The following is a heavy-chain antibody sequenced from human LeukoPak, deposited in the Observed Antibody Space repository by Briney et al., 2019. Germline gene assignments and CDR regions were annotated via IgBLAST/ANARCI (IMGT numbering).Heavy chain of an antibody. D-gene: IGHD3-10*01. V-gene: IGHV4-4*08. CDR2: IYYSGST. CDR3: ARDSEGGFGELFSDH. J-gene: IGHJ4*02. CDR1: GGSISSYY. Sequence: SETLSLTCTVSGGSISSYYWSWIRQPPGKGLEWIGYIYYSGSTYYNPSLKSRVTISVDTSKNQFSLKLSSVTAADTAVYYCARDSEGGFGELFSDHWGQGTLVTVSS.